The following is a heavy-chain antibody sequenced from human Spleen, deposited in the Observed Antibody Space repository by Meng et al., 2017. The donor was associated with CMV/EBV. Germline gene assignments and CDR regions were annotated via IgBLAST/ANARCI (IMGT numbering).Heavy chain of an antibody. Sequence: SLKISCAASGFTFDDYAMHWVRQAPGKGLEWVSGISWNSGSIGYADSVKGRFTISRDNAKNSLYLQMNSLRAEDTALYYCAKDIVPAAIEGNFDYWGQGTLVTVSS. CDR1: GFTFDDYA. CDR3: AKDIVPAAIEGNFDY. CDR2: ISWNSGSI. J-gene: IGHJ4*02. D-gene: IGHD2-2*02. V-gene: IGHV3-9*01.